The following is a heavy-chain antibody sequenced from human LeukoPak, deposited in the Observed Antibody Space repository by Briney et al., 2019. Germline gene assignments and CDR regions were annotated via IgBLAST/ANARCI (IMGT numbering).Heavy chain of an antibody. CDR1: GFTFSNAW. CDR2: IKSNKDGGTR. D-gene: IGHD1-26*01. CDR3: TTDLYWEGTFDY. J-gene: IGHJ4*02. V-gene: IGHV3-15*01. Sequence: PGGSLRLSCEVSGFTFSNAWMKCVRQAPGKGLEGVGRIKSNKDGGTRDYAVPVKGRFSISRDDSKDTVYLQMNSLKTEDTAVYYCTTDLYWEGTFDYWGQGTLVTVSS.